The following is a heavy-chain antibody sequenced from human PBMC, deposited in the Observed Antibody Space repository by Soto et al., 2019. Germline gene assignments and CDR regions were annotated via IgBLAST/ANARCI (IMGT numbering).Heavy chain of an antibody. V-gene: IGHV1-69*13. Sequence: SVKVSCKASGGTFSSYAISWVRQAPGQGLEWMGGIIPIFGTANYAQKFQGRVTITADESTSTAYMELSSLRSEDTAVYYCARGYYYDSSGYYPVDYWGQGTLVTVSS. J-gene: IGHJ4*02. CDR2: IIPIFGTA. CDR1: GGTFSSYA. CDR3: ARGYYYDSSGYYPVDY. D-gene: IGHD3-22*01.